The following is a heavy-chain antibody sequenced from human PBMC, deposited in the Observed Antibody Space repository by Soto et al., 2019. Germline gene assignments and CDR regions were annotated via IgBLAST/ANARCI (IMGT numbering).Heavy chain of an antibody. CDR3: AKDPCSGGSCYSFDC. D-gene: IGHD2-15*01. J-gene: IGHJ4*02. Sequence: GGSLRLSCAASGFTFSNYGMHWVRQAPGKGLEWVAVISYDGSNKYYADSVKGRFTISRDNSKNTLYLQMNSLRAEDTAVYYCAKDPCSGGSCYSFDCWGQGTLVTVSS. V-gene: IGHV3-30*18. CDR1: GFTFSNYG. CDR2: ISYDGSNK.